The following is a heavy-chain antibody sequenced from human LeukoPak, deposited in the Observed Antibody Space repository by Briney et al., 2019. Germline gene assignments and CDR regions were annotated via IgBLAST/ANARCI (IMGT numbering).Heavy chain of an antibody. D-gene: IGHD1/OR15-1a*01. Sequence: VGSLRLSCAASGFSFRDYTMNWVRQAPGKGLEWLASISSSSSYIYFANSVRGRFTISRDNAKNSLYLQMNSLRAEDTAVYYCAKDSPSRTATTEVPVDYWGQGTLVTVSS. V-gene: IGHV3-21*01. CDR3: AKDSPSRTATTEVPVDY. CDR1: GFSFRDYT. CDR2: ISSSSSYI. J-gene: IGHJ4*02.